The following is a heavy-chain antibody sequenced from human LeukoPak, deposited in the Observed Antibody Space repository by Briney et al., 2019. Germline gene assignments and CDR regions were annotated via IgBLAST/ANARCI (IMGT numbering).Heavy chain of an antibody. CDR2: ISGSGGST. Sequence: GGSLRLSCAASGFTFSSYAMSWVRQAPGKGLECVPAISGSGGSTYYADSVKGRFTISRDNSKNTLYLQMNSLRAEDTAVYYCAKDRLHYYGSGSYGPFDYWGQGTLVTVSS. CDR3: AKDRLHYYGSGSYGPFDY. D-gene: IGHD3-10*01. V-gene: IGHV3-23*01. J-gene: IGHJ4*02. CDR1: GFTFSSYA.